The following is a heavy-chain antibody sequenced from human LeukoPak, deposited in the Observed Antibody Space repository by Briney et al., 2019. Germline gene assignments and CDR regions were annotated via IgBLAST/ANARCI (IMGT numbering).Heavy chain of an antibody. CDR3: AKIDTLTEQFDY. D-gene: IGHD3-9*01. J-gene: IGHJ4*02. CDR1: GFTFSSYA. V-gene: IGHV3-23*01. CDR2: ISYNSGNT. Sequence: PGGSLRLSCAASGFTFSSYAMSWVRQAPGKGLEWVSSISYNSGNTYYADSVKGRFTMSRDNSKNTLYLQMNSLRAEDTAEYHCAKIDTLTEQFDYWGQGILVTVSS.